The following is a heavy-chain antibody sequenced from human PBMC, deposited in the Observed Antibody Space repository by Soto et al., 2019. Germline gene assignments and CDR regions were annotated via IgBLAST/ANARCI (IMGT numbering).Heavy chain of an antibody. D-gene: IGHD1-1*01. Sequence: EVQLVESGGGLVQPGGSLRLSCVASGFTFNLYWMHWVRHAPGKGLEWVSRLDNDGSATTYADSVKGRFTISRDNAKNTLFLQMNTLRVDDTAVYYCARDNWNSYWGQGTLGTVSS. CDR2: LDNDGSAT. V-gene: IGHV3-74*01. CDR1: GFTFNLYW. CDR3: ARDNWNSY. J-gene: IGHJ4*02.